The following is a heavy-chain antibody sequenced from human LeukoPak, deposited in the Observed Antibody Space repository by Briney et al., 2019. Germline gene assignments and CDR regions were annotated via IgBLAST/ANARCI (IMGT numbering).Heavy chain of an antibody. J-gene: IGHJ4*02. CDR3: AKGMWAPGEVAGTTGPVDY. CDR2: IRYDVSDK. Sequence: GRSLRLSCAASGFIFSTYGMHWVRQAPGKGLEWVAFIRYDVSDKYYADSVKGRFNISRDNSKNTLYLQMNSLRSGDTAVYYCAKGMWAPGEVAGTTGPVDYWGQGTLVTVSS. V-gene: IGHV3-30*02. CDR1: GFIFSTYG. D-gene: IGHD6-19*01.